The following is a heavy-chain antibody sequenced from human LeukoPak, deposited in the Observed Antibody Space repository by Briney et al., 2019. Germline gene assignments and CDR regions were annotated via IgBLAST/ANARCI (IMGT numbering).Heavy chain of an antibody. CDR1: GYTLTELS. CDR2: INPNSGGT. V-gene: IGHV1-2*02. Sequence: GASVKVSCKVSGYTLTELSMHWVRQAPGKGLEWMGWINPNSGGTNYAQKFQGRVTMTRDTSISTAYMELNRLRSDDTAVYYCARGSYDSSDFEYFHHWGQGTLVTVSS. CDR3: ARGSYDSSDFEYFHH. J-gene: IGHJ1*01. D-gene: IGHD3-22*01.